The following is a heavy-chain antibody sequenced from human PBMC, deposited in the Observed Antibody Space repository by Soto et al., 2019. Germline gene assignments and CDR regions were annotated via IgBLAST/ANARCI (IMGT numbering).Heavy chain of an antibody. Sequence: SETLSLTCTVSGGSISSGGYYWSWIRQHPGKGLEWIGYIYYSGSTYYNPSLKSRVTISVDTSKNQFSLKLSSVTAADTAVYYCARLVDGRARTTAGFDYWGQGTLVTVSS. V-gene: IGHV4-31*03. J-gene: IGHJ4*02. D-gene: IGHD2-8*02. CDR3: ARLVDGRARTTAGFDY. CDR1: GGSISSGGYY. CDR2: IYYSGST.